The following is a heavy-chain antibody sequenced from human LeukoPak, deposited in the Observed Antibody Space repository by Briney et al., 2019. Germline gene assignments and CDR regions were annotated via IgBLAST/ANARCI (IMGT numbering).Heavy chain of an antibody. J-gene: IGHJ4*02. CDR2: INWKGDST. Sequence: GGSLRLSCEGSGFRFGDYGLSWVRQAPGKGLEWVAAINWKGDSTRYADSLKGRFTVSRDNAKNSLYLQMNSLRAEDTAVYYCARDQDRYSSSWYDYWGQGTLVTVSS. V-gene: IGHV3-20*04. CDR1: GFRFGDYG. D-gene: IGHD6-13*01. CDR3: ARDQDRYSSSWYDY.